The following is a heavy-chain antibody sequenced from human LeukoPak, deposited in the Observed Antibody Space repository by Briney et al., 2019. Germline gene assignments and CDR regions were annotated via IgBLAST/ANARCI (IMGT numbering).Heavy chain of an antibody. V-gene: IGHV1-2*02. D-gene: IGHD4-17*01. CDR1: GYTFTDYY. Sequence: AASVKVSCKASGYTFTDYYIHWVRQAPGQGLEWMGWVNPNSGDTNYAQKFQGRVTMTRDTSINTAYMELSRLRSDDTAVYYCARGLDDYGNRYYYMDVWGKGTTVTISS. J-gene: IGHJ6*03. CDR2: VNPNSGDT. CDR3: ARGLDDYGNRYYYMDV.